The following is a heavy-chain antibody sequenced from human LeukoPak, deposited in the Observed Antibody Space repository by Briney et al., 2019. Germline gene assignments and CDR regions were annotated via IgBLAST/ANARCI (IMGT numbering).Heavy chain of an antibody. D-gene: IGHD2-21*02. CDR1: GASISTGVYS. CDR2: IYYSGST. CDR3: ASGYCGGACQLGGVDM. V-gene: IGHV4-30-4*07. J-gene: IGHJ3*02. Sequence: SETLSLTCAVSGASISTGVYSWNWIRQPPGKGLEWMGYIYYSGSTSYNPSLKNRVTISLDTSGNQFSLKLSSVTAADTAVYYCASGYCGGACQLGGVDMWGQGTMVTVSS.